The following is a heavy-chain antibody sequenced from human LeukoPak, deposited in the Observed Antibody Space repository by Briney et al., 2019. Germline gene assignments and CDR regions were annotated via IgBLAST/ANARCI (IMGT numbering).Heavy chain of an antibody. CDR3: ARGLGIAVAGTRDY. CDR2: ISSSSSTI. D-gene: IGHD6-19*01. Sequence: GGSLRLSCAASGFTFSSYRMNWVRQAPGKGLEWVSYISSSSSTIYYTDSVKGRFTISRDNAKNSLYLQMNSLRAEDTAVYYCARGLGIAVAGTRDYWGQGTLVTVSS. V-gene: IGHV3-48*01. J-gene: IGHJ4*02. CDR1: GFTFSSYR.